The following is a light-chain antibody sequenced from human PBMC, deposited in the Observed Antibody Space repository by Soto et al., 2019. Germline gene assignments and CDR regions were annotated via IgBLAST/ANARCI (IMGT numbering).Light chain of an antibody. CDR3: QQYNTYST. CDR1: QSITNW. V-gene: IGKV1-5*01. CDR2: DAS. J-gene: IGKJ1*01. Sequence: DIQMTQSPSTLSASVGDRVTITCRASQSITNWLAWYQQKPGKAPKLLIYDASSLESGVPSRFSGGGFGTEFTLTINSLQPDGFATYYCQQYNTYSTFGQGTKVDIK.